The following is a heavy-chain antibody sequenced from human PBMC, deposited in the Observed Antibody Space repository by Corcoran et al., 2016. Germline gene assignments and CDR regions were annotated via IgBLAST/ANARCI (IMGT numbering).Heavy chain of an antibody. J-gene: IGHJ5*02. D-gene: IGHD3-22*01. CDR3: ARALRRRYYDSSGYRWFDP. CDR2: INHSGST. V-gene: IGHV4-34*01. CDR1: GGSFSGYY. Sequence: QVQLQQWGAGLLKPSETLSLTCAVYGGSFSGYYWSWIRQPPGKGLEWIGEINHSGSTNYNPSLKSRVTISVDTSKNQFSLKLSSVTAADTAGYYCARALRRRYYDSSGYRWFDPWGQGTLVTVSS.